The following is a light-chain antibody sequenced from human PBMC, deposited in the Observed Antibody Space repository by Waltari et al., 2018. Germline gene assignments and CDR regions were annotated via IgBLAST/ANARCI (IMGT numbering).Light chain of an antibody. J-gene: IGLJ2*01. CDR2: SDY. Sequence: QSVLTQPPSASGTPGQRVSLPCSGSSSNLGSNHVKRSQQLPGTAPKLLIYSDYQRPSGVPDRFSGSKSGTSASLAISWLQSEDEADYYCAAWDDSLNAVIFGGGTKLTVL. CDR1: SSNLGSNH. CDR3: AAWDDSLNAVI. V-gene: IGLV1-44*01.